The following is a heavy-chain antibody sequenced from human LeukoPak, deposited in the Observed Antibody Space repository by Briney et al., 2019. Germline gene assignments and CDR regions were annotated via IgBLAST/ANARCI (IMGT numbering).Heavy chain of an antibody. CDR1: GFTFSSYA. CDR3: AREIVLIPAAPPGFDY. CDR2: ISGSGGST. D-gene: IGHD2-2*01. J-gene: IGHJ4*02. Sequence: GGSLRLSCAASGFTFSSYAMSWVRQAPGKGLEWVSAISGSGGSTYYADSVKGRFTISRDNSKNSLYLQMNSLRVEDTAVYYCAREIVLIPAAPPGFDYWGQGTLVTVSS. V-gene: IGHV3-23*01.